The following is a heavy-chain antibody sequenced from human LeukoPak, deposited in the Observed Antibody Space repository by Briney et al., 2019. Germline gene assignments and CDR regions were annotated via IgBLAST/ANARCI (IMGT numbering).Heavy chain of an antibody. CDR1: GDSMSNYH. J-gene: IGHJ5*02. D-gene: IGHD5-18*01. V-gene: IGHV4-59*01. CDR2: IYNIGTT. CDR3: ARGSDGFRFDP. Sequence: SETLSLTCTVSGDSMSNYHWTWIRRSPGKGLEYIGYIYNIGTTNYNPSLKSRVTISVDMSKKQFSLKLNSVTAADTAMYYCARGSDGFRFDPWGQGTLVTVSS.